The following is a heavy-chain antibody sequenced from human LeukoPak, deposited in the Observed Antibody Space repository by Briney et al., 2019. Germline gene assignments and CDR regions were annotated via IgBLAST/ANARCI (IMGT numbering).Heavy chain of an antibody. D-gene: IGHD3-22*01. CDR1: GYTFTSYG. V-gene: IGHV1-18*01. Sequence: ASVKVSCKASGYTFTSYGISWVRQAPGQGLEWMGWISAYNGNTNYAQKLQGRVTMTTDTSTSTAYMELRSLRSDDTAVYYCARDLRRSWIVVDPFDYWGQGTLVTVSS. CDR2: ISAYNGNT. CDR3: ARDLRRSWIVVDPFDY. J-gene: IGHJ4*02.